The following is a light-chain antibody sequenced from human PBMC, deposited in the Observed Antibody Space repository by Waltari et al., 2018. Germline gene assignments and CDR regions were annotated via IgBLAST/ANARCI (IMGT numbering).Light chain of an antibody. CDR1: QDISNY. Sequence: DIQMTQSPSSLSASVGDRVTITCQASQDISNYLNWYQQKPGKAPKLLIYDASNFETGVPSRLSGSGSGTDFTFTISSLQPEDIATYYCQQYDNLPTLTFGGGTKVEIK. J-gene: IGKJ4*01. V-gene: IGKV1-33*01. CDR3: QQYDNLPTLT. CDR2: DAS.